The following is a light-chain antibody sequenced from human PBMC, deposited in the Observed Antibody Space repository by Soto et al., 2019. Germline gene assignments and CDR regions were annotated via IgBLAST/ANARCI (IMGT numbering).Light chain of an antibody. V-gene: IGLV1-40*01. CDR2: GHN. CDR3: AAWDDSLSAVV. CDR1: YSNIGAGYE. J-gene: IGLJ2*01. Sequence: QSVLTQPPSVSGAPGQRVTISCTGSYSNIGAGYEVHWYQQIPGTAPKLLISGHNNRPSGVPDRFFGSKSGTSASLAISGLRSEDEADYYCAAWDDSLSAVVFGGGTKVTVL.